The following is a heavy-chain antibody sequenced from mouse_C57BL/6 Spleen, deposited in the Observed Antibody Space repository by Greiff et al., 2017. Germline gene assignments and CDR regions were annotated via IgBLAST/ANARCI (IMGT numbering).Heavy chain of an antibody. CDR2: IYPGSGST. CDR3: ARRDDGYFYYAMDY. Sequence: QVQLQQPGAELVKPGASVKMSCKASGYTFTSYWLTWVKQRPGQGLEWIGDIYPGSGSTNYNEKFKSKATLTVDTSSSTAYMQLSSLTSEDSAVYYCARRDDGYFYYAMDYWGQGTSVTVSS. D-gene: IGHD2-3*01. CDR1: GYTFTSYW. J-gene: IGHJ4*01. V-gene: IGHV1-55*01.